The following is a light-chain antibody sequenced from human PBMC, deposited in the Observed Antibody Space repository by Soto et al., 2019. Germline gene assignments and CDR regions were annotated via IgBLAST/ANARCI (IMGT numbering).Light chain of an antibody. CDR2: QDS. Sequence: SSELTQPPSVSVSPGQTASITCSGDKLGDKYACWYQQKPGQSPVLVIYQDSKRPSGIPERFSGSNSGNTATLTISGTQAMDEADYYCQAWDSSTLVFGRGTKLTVL. V-gene: IGLV3-1*01. CDR1: KLGDKY. CDR3: QAWDSSTLV. J-gene: IGLJ2*01.